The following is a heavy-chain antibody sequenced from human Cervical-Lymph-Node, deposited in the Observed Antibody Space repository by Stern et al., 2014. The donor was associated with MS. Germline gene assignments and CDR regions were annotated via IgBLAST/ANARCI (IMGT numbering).Heavy chain of an antibody. CDR2: MNPDSGGT. Sequence: QLVQSGAEVKKPGASVKVSCKASGYTFTSYDIIWVRQATGQGLEYMGWMNPDSGGTGYAQQFQGRVSMTRDAPITTAYMEVSSLRSEDSAVYYCARGMSRPSRYYGMDVWGQGTTVTVSS. CDR3: ARGMSRPSRYYGMDV. J-gene: IGHJ6*02. V-gene: IGHV1-8*01. CDR1: GYTFTSYD. D-gene: IGHD3-9*01.